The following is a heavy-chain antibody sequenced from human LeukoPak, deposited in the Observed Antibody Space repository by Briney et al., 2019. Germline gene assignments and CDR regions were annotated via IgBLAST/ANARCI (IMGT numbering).Heavy chain of an antibody. CDR3: AKDNAGSKYYDFWSGYYPAKLFDY. CDR1: GFTFSSYA. Sequence: PGGSLRLSCAASGFTFSSYAMHWVRQAPGKGLEWVAVISYDGSNKYYADSVKGRFTISRDNSKNTLYLQMNSLRAEDTAVYYCAKDNAGSKYYDFWSGYYPAKLFDYWGQGTLVTVSS. D-gene: IGHD3-3*01. CDR2: ISYDGSNK. V-gene: IGHV3-30-3*01. J-gene: IGHJ4*02.